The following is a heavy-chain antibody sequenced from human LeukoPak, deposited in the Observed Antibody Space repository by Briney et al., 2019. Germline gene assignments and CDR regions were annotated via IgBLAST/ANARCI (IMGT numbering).Heavy chain of an antibody. Sequence: SETLSLTCTVFGDLISSYYWSWIRQPPGKGLEWIGYMYYSGSTKYNPSLKSRVTISVDRSKNQFSLRLTSVTAADTAVYYCARAVAGTVGWFDPWGQGTLVTVSS. D-gene: IGHD6-19*01. CDR1: GDLISSYY. J-gene: IGHJ5*02. CDR3: ARAVAGTVGWFDP. V-gene: IGHV4-59*01. CDR2: MYYSGST.